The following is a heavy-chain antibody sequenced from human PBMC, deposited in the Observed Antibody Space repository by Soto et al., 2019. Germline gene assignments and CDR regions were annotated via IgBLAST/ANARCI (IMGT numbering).Heavy chain of an antibody. J-gene: IGHJ4*02. CDR3: VREVSGIQAFDY. Sequence: QVQLQESGPGLVKPSETLSLTCVVSGGSINSSYWWNWVRQPPRKGLEWIGEISHGGSTNFNPSLKSRATISVDKSKNHLSLKLDSVTAADTAVYYCVREVSGIQAFDYWGQGTLVTVSS. CDR1: GGSINSSYW. V-gene: IGHV4-4*02. D-gene: IGHD1-20*01. CDR2: ISHGGST.